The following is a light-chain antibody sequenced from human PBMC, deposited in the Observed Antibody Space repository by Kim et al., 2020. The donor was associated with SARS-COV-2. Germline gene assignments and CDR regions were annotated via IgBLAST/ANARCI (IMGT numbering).Light chain of an antibody. Sequence: GQRVTIACSGGSSNIGSHTVNWYRHLPGTAPKLLIYVNNQRPSGVPDRFSCSKSGTSASLAISGLQSEDEADYYCAAWYDSLSDYVFGTGTKVTVL. V-gene: IGLV1-44*01. CDR1: SSNIGSHT. J-gene: IGLJ1*01. CDR2: VNN. CDR3: AAWYDSLSDYV.